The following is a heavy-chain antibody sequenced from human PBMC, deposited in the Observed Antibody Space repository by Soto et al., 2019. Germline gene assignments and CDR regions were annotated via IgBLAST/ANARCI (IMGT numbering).Heavy chain of an antibody. V-gene: IGHV4-4*02. CDR3: ARGDIVGATTYDY. CDR2: IYHDGTA. J-gene: IGHJ4*02. Sequence: TLSLTCAVSGVSVTRGNWGAWVRQPPQKGLEYIGEIYHDGTANYYPSFERRVTISVDTSRNQFSLKLSSVTAADTAVYYCARGDIVGATTYDYWGQGTLVTVSS. CDR1: GVSVTRGNW. D-gene: IGHD1-26*01.